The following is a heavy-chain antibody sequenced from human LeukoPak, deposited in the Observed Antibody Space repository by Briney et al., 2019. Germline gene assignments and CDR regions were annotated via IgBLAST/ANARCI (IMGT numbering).Heavy chain of an antibody. CDR3: ARDPEEEYYYYSMDV. J-gene: IGHJ6*02. CDR2: ISSSSSYI. CDR1: GFTFSSYS. Sequence: KSGGSLRLSCAASGFTFSSYSMNWVRQAPGKGLEWVSSISSSSSYIYYADSVKGRFTISRDNAKNSLYLQMNSLRAEDTAVYYCARDPEEEYYYYSMDVWGQGTTVTVSS. V-gene: IGHV3-21*01.